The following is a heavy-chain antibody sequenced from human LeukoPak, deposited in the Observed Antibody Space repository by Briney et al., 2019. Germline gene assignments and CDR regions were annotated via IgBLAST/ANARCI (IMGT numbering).Heavy chain of an antibody. J-gene: IGHJ4*02. CDR2: TYHSGST. Sequence: SQTLSLTCAVSGGSISSGGYSWSWIRQPPGKGLEWIGYTYHSGSTYYNPSLKSRVTISVDRSKNQFSLKLSSVTAADTAVYYCARGGGNYFDYWGQGTLVTVSS. CDR3: ARGGGNYFDY. CDR1: GGSISSGGYS. V-gene: IGHV4-30-2*01. D-gene: IGHD3-10*01.